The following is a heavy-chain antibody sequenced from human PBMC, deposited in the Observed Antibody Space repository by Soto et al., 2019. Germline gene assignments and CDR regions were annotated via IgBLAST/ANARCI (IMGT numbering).Heavy chain of an antibody. Sequence: GGSLRLSCAASGFTFSSYSMNWVRQAPGKGLEWVSSISSSSSYIYYADSVKGRFTISRDNAKNSLYLQMNSLRAEDTAAYYCARVPQLGYYYYYMDVWGKGTTVTVSS. V-gene: IGHV3-21*01. CDR2: ISSSSSYI. CDR3: ARVPQLGYYYYYMDV. CDR1: GFTFSSYS. D-gene: IGHD3-16*01. J-gene: IGHJ6*03.